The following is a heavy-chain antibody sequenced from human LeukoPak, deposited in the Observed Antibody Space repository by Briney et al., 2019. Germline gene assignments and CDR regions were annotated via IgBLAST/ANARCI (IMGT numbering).Heavy chain of an antibody. D-gene: IGHD6-19*01. J-gene: IGHJ4*02. V-gene: IGHV1-2*04. CDR3: ARGDVLVIAVAGPLYFDY. Sequence: ASVKVSCKASGYTFTGYYMHWVRQAPGQGLEWMGWINPNSGGTNYAQKFQGWVTMTRDTSISTAYMELSRLRSDDTAVYYCARGDVLVIAVAGPLYFDYWGQGTLVTVSS. CDR2: INPNSGGT. CDR1: GYTFTGYY.